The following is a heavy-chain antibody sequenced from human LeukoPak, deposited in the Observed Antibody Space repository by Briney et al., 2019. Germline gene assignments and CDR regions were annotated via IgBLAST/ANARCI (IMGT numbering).Heavy chain of an antibody. J-gene: IGHJ4*02. CDR2: ISSSSSYI. CDR1: EFTFSSYS. CDR3: ARDRGPRVWFGELYNDY. V-gene: IGHV3-21*01. Sequence: PGGSLRLSCAASEFTFSSYSMNWLRQAPGKGLEWVSSISSSSSYIYYADSVKGRFTISRDNAKNSLYLQMNSLRAEDTAVYYCARDRGPRVWFGELYNDYWGQGTLVTVSS. D-gene: IGHD3-10*01.